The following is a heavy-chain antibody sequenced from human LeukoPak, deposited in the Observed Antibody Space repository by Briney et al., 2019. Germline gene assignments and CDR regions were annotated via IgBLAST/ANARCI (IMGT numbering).Heavy chain of an antibody. V-gene: IGHV4-39*02. CDR2: IYYSGNT. Sequence: PSETLSLTCTVSGGSISSSSYSWGWIRQPPGKGLEWIGSIYYSGNTYYNPSLKSRVTISVDTSKNQFSLKLSSVTAADTAVYYCARESYYDSSGAFDPWGQGTLVTVSS. D-gene: IGHD3-22*01. J-gene: IGHJ5*02. CDR1: GGSISSSSYS. CDR3: ARESYYDSSGAFDP.